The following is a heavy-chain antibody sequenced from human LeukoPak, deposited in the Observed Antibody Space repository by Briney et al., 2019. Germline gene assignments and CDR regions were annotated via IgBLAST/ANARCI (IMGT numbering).Heavy chain of an antibody. CDR1: GGSISSYY. D-gene: IGHD3-10*01. CDR3: ARGWAPRGEKSFFDQ. Sequence: PSETLSLTCTVSGGSISSYYWSWIRQPPGKGLEWIGYIYYSGSTNYNPSLKSRVTISVDTSKNQFSLKLSSVTAADTAVYYCARGWAPRGEKSFFDQWGQGALVTVSS. J-gene: IGHJ4*02. CDR2: IYYSGST. V-gene: IGHV4-59*01.